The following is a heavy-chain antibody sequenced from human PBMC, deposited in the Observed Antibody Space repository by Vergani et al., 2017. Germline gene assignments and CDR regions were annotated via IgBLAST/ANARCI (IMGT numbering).Heavy chain of an antibody. J-gene: IGHJ4*02. CDR3: ARARPIAAAIHLGNFDY. V-gene: IGHV3-23*01. CDR1: GFTFSSYA. CDR2: ISGSGGST. Sequence: EVQLLESGGGLVQPGGSLRLSCAASGFTFSSYAMSWVRQAPGKGLEWVSAISGSGGSTYYADSVKGRFTISRDNSKNTLYLQMNSLRAEDTAVYYCARARPIAAAIHLGNFDYWGQGTLVTVSS. D-gene: IGHD6-13*01.